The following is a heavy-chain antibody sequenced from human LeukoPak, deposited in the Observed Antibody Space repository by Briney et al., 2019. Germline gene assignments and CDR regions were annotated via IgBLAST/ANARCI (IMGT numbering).Heavy chain of an antibody. CDR1: GYTFTSYG. J-gene: IGHJ4*02. D-gene: IGHD6-6*01. CDR2: ISAYNGNT. CDR3: ARIYYSSSSWSGFDY. Sequence: ASVKVSCKASGYTFTSYGISWVRQAPGQGLEWMGWISAYNGNTNYAQKLQGRVTMTTDTSTSTAYMELRSLTSDDTAVYYCARIYYSSSSWSGFDYRGQGTLVTVSS. V-gene: IGHV1-18*01.